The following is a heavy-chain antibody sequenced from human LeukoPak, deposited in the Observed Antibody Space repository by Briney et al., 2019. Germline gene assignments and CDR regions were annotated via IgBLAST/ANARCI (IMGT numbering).Heavy chain of an antibody. CDR2: IYYSGST. J-gene: IGHJ4*02. CDR1: GGSISSSSYY. Sequence: SETLSLTCTVSGGSISSSSYYWGWIRQPPGEGLEWIGSIYYSGSTYYNPSLKSRVTISVDTSKNQFSLKLSSVTAAGTAVYYCARDVRVTMVRGVRDYFDYWGQGTLVTVSS. CDR3: ARDVRVTMVRGVRDYFDY. V-gene: IGHV4-39*07. D-gene: IGHD3-10*01.